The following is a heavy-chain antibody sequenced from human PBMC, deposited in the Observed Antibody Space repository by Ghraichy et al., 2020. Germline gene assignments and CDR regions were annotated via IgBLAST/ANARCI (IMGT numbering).Heavy chain of an antibody. V-gene: IGHV3-74*01. CDR3: ARDKPHNWFDP. Sequence: ETLSLTCAASGFTFSNYWMHWVRQAPGKGLVWVSRINNDGSDTIYADSVKGRFTISRDNAKNMVYLQMNSLRAEDTALYYCARDKPHNWFDPWGQGTLVIVSS. CDR1: GFTFSNYW. CDR2: INNDGSDT. J-gene: IGHJ5*02.